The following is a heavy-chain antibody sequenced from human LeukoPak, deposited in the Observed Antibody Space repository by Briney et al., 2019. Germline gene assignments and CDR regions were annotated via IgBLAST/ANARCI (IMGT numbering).Heavy chain of an antibody. CDR1: GFTFSSYS. D-gene: IGHD2-2*01. J-gene: IGHJ5*02. CDR3: ARGPDCSSTSCYGGFDP. Sequence: GSLRLSCAASGFTFSSYSMSWIRQPPGKGLEWIGEINHSGSTNYNPSLKSRVTISVDTSKNQFSLKLSSVTAADTAVYYCARGPDCSSTSCYGGFDPWGQGTLVTVSS. CDR2: INHSGST. V-gene: IGHV4-34*01.